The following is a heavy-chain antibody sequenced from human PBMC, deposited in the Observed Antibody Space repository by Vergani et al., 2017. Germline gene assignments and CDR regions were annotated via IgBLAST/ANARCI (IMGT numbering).Heavy chain of an antibody. V-gene: IGHV1-2*02. CDR3: ASIGESVNYDFWSGYYGGSVYMDV. Sequence: QVQLVQSGAEVKKPGASVKVSCKASGYTFTGYYMHWVRQAPGQGLEWMGWINPNSGGTNYAQKFQGRVTMTRDTSSSTAYMELSRLRSDDTAVYYCASIGESVNYDFWSGYYGGSVYMDVWGKGTTVTVSS. CDR1: GYTFTGYY. CDR2: INPNSGGT. D-gene: IGHD3-3*01. J-gene: IGHJ6*03.